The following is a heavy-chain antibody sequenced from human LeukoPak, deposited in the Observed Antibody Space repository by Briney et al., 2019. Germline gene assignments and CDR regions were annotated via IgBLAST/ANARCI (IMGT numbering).Heavy chain of an antibody. CDR2: INPKSGST. CDR3: ARVGVLAAAGTQIDY. J-gene: IGHJ4*02. D-gene: IGHD6-13*01. V-gene: IGHV1-2*02. CDR1: GYTFTGYY. Sequence: ASVKVSCKASGYTFTGYYMHWVRQAPRQGLEWMGWINPKSGSTNYAQKFQGRVTMTRDTSISTAYMELSRLRSDDTAVYYCARVGVLAAAGTQIDYWGQGTLVTVSS.